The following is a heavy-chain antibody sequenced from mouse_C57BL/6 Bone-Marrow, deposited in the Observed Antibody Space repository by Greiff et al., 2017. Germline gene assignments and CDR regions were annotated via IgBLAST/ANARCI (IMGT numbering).Heavy chain of an antibody. CDR2: IDPSDSET. CDR3: ARSAITTVVAYYAMDY. CDR1: GYTFTSYW. D-gene: IGHD1-1*01. J-gene: IGHJ4*01. V-gene: IGHV1-52*01. Sequence: QVQLQQPGAELVRPGSSVKLSCKASGYTFTSYWMHWVKQRPIQGLEWIGNIDPSDSETHYNQKFKDKATLTVDKSSSTAYMQLSSLTSEDSAVYYCARSAITTVVAYYAMDYWGQGTSVTVSS.